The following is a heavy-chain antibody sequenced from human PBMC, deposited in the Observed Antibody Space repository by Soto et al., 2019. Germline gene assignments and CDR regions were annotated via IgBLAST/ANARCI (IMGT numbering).Heavy chain of an antibody. CDR2: INHSGST. D-gene: IGHD6-13*01. CDR1: GGSFSGYY. V-gene: IGHV4-34*01. Sequence: QVQLQQWGAGLLKPSETLSLTCAVYGGSFSGYYWGWIRQPPGKGLEWIGEINHSGSTNYNPSRKRRETITVDTSKNQFTLRLSTVTAADPAVYYGASTYSSRRSTFDDWGQGTLVTVSS. CDR3: ASTYSSRRSTFDD. J-gene: IGHJ4*02.